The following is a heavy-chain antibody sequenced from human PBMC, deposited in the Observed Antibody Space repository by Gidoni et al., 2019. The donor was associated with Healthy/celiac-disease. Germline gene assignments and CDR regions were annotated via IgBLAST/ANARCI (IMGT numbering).Heavy chain of an antibody. D-gene: IGHD3-3*01. V-gene: IGHV3-48*03. CDR1: GFTFSSYE. CDR2: ISSSGSTI. CDR3: ARVNDFWSGYYNSFDP. J-gene: IGHJ5*02. Sequence: GESGGGLVQPGGSLRLSCAASGFTFSSYEMNWVRQDPGKGLEWVSYISSSGSTIYYADSVKGRFTISRDNAKNSLYLQMNSLSAEDTAVYYCARVNDFWSGYYNSFDPWGQGTLVTVSS.